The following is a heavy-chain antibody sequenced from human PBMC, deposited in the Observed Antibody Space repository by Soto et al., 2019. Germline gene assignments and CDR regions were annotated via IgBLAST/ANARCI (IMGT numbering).Heavy chain of an antibody. D-gene: IGHD3-9*01. CDR3: ARDMPPPPAYDILTGYSTNYGMDV. Sequence: SRTLSLPCAISGDSVSSNSAAWNWIRQSPSRGLEWLGRTYYRSKWYNDYAVSVKSRITINPDTSNNPISLQLNSVTPEDPAVYYCARDMPPPPAYDILTGYSTNYGMDVWGQGTTVTVSS. CDR2: TYYRSKWYN. CDR1: GDSVSSNSAA. J-gene: IGHJ6*02. V-gene: IGHV6-1*01.